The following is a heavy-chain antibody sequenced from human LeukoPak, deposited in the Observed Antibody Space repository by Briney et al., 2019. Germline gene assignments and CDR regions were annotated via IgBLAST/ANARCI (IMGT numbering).Heavy chain of an antibody. V-gene: IGHV1-18*01. J-gene: IGHJ6*02. CDR1: GYTFTSYG. CDR3: ASGYCSGGSCYGYYYYGMDV. CDR2: ISAYNCNT. D-gene: IGHD2-15*01. Sequence: ASVKASCKASGYTFTSYGISWMRQAPGQGLEWMGWISAYNCNTNYAQKLQGGVTMTTDTSTSTAYMELRSLRSDDTAVYYCASGYCSGGSCYGYYYYGMDVWGQGTTVTVSS.